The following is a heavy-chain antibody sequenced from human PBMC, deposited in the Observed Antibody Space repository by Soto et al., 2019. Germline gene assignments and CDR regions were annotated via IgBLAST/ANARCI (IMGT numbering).Heavy chain of an antibody. D-gene: IGHD6-13*01. CDR1: GGSISSYY. Sequence: QVQLQESGPGLVKPSETLSLTCTVSGGSISSYYWSWIRQPPGKGLEWIGYIYYSGSTNYNPSLKLRVAISVDTSKNHFSLMLSAVTDADTAVYYCARAPAPLDSSSWYYFDYWGQGTLVTVSS. J-gene: IGHJ4*02. V-gene: IGHV4-59*01. CDR3: ARAPAPLDSSSWYYFDY. CDR2: IYYSGST.